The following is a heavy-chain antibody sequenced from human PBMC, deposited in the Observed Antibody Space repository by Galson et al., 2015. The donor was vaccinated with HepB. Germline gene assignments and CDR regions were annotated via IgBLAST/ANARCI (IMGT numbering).Heavy chain of an antibody. V-gene: IGHV1-18*01. CDR1: GYTFNSYG. Sequence: QSGAEVKKPGESLKVSCKASGYTFNSYGISWVRQAPGQGLEWMGWISVYNGNTNYAQKFQGRVTMTTDTTTSTAYMELRSLRSDDTAVYYCARTYYYDSFGYYLYYFDYWGQGTLVTVSS. CDR3: ARTYYYDSFGYYLYYFDY. J-gene: IGHJ4*02. CDR2: ISVYNGNT. D-gene: IGHD3-22*01.